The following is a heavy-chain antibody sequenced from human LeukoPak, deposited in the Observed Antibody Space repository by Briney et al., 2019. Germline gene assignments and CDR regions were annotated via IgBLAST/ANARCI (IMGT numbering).Heavy chain of an antibody. D-gene: IGHD6-19*01. J-gene: IGHJ4*01. CDR3: AKGIYSSGWSYFDY. CDR2: ISGSGGST. Sequence: GGSLRLSCAASGFTFSSYAMSWVRQAPGKGLEWVSAISGSGGSTYYADSVKGRFTISRDNSMNTLYLQMNSLRAEDTAVYYCAKGIYSSGWSYFDYWGHGTLVTVSS. V-gene: IGHV3-23*01. CDR1: GFTFSSYA.